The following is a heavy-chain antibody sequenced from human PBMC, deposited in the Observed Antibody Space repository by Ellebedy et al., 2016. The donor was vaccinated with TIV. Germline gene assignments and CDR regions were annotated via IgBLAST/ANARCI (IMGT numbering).Heavy chain of an antibody. D-gene: IGHD6-19*01. CDR1: GFTVSSNY. V-gene: IGHV3-53*01. CDR2: IYSSGGT. CDR3: AGGISMAGTSLGF. J-gene: IGHJ4*02. Sequence: GGSLRLSCAASGFTVSSNYMSWVRQAPGRGLEWVSTIYSSGGTYYAGSVKGRFTTSRDNSKNTLYLQMNSLRAEDTAVYYCAGGISMAGTSLGFWGQGTLVTVSS.